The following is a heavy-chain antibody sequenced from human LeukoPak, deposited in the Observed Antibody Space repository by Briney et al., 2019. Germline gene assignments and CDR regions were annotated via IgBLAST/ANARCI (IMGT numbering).Heavy chain of an antibody. Sequence: GASVKVSCKASGYTFTSYYMHWVRQAPGQGLEWMGIINPSGGSTSYAQKFQGRVTMTRDTSTSTVYMELSSLRSEDTAVYYCARATVVPAAQRSFDPWGQGTLVTVSS. CDR1: GYTFTSYY. V-gene: IGHV1-46*01. D-gene: IGHD2-2*01. CDR2: INPSGGST. CDR3: ARATVVPAAQRSFDP. J-gene: IGHJ5*02.